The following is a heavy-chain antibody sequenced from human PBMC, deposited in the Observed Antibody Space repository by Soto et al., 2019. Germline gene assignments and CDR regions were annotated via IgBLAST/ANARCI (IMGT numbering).Heavy chain of an antibody. J-gene: IGHJ4*02. CDR3: ARQEYITTWYLNY. CDR2: IHYNGNT. V-gene: IGHV4-59*01. CDR1: GDSISAYS. Sequence: SETLSLTCTVSGDSISAYSWSWVRQPPGKGLEWIGNIHYNGNTKYNPSLKSRVTMSLDTSKNQFSLRLISVTAADTAKYYCARQEYITTWYLNYWGQGTLVTVS. D-gene: IGHD6-13*01.